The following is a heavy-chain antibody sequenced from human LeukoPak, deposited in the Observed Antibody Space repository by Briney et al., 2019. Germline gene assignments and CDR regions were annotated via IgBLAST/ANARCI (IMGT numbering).Heavy chain of an antibody. V-gene: IGHV6-1*01. Sequence: PSQTLSLTCAISGDSVSSNSAAWNWIRQSPSRGLEWLGRTYYKSKWYNDYAVSVKSRISVNPDTSKNQFSLQLNSVTPEDTAVYYCARSRSGYSYDHAAFEIWGQGTMVTVSS. CDR1: GDSVSSNSAA. CDR3: ARSRSGYSYDHAAFEI. D-gene: IGHD5-18*01. J-gene: IGHJ3*02. CDR2: TYYKSKWYN.